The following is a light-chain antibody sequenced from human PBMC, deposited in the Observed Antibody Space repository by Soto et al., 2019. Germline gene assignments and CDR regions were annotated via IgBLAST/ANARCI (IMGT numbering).Light chain of an antibody. Sequence: QLTQYPSTLSASVGDRVTITCRASQSISSWLAWYQQKPGKAPKLLIYDASSLQSGVPSRFSGSGSGTDFTLTISSLQPEDFATYYCQQANSFPPAITFGPGTKVDI. J-gene: IGKJ3*01. CDR1: QSISSW. V-gene: IGKV1-12*01. CDR2: DAS. CDR3: QQANSFPPAIT.